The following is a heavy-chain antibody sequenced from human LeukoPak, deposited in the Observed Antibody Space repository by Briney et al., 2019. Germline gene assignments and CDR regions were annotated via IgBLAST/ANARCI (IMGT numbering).Heavy chain of an antibody. V-gene: IGHV4-39*01. CDR3: ARLGYCSSTSCFADAFDI. D-gene: IGHD2-2*01. CDR1: GGSISSSSYH. Sequence: SETLSLTCTVSGGSISSSSYHWGWIRQPPGKGLEWIGSIYYSGSTYYNPSLKSRVTISVDTSKNQFSLKLSSVTAADAAVYYCARLGYCSSTSCFADAFDIWGQGTMVTVSS. CDR2: IYYSGST. J-gene: IGHJ3*02.